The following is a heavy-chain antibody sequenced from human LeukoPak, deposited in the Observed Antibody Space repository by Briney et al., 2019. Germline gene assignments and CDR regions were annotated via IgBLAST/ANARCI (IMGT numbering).Heavy chain of an antibody. Sequence: ASVKVSCKASGYTFTSYGISWVRQAPGQGLEWMGWISNYNGNTNYAQKLRGRVTMTTDTSTNTAYMELRSLRSDDTAVYYCARDRIDYFDYWGQGTLVTVSS. D-gene: IGHD2-21*01. J-gene: IGHJ4*02. CDR2: ISNYNGNT. CDR1: GYTFTSYG. V-gene: IGHV1-18*01. CDR3: ARDRIDYFDY.